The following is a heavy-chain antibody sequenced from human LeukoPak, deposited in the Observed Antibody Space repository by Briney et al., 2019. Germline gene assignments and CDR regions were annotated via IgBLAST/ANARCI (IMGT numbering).Heavy chain of an antibody. V-gene: IGHV3-64*04. J-gene: IGHJ3*02. Sequence: GGSLRLSCSASGFSFSAHYMHWVRQAPGKGLEYVSIISGNGGSTSYADSVKGRFTISRDNSKNTLYLQMNSLRAEDTAVYYCARAYGGNVRRGFDIWGQGTMVTVSS. CDR2: ISGNGGST. D-gene: IGHD4-23*01. CDR1: GFSFSAHY. CDR3: ARAYGGNVRRGFDI.